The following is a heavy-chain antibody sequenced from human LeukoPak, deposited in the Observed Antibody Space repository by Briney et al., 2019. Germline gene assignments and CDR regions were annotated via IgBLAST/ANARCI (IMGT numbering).Heavy chain of an antibody. J-gene: IGHJ6*03. D-gene: IGHD3-10*01. CDR2: ISAYNGNT. CDR1: GGTFSSYA. Sequence: GSSVKVSCKASGGTFSSYAISWVRQAPGQGLEWMGWISAYNGNTNYAQKLQGRVTMTTDTSTSTAYMELRSLRSDDTAVYYCARCVTMVRGVFLVDYYYYYMDVWGKGTTVTISS. V-gene: IGHV1-18*01. CDR3: ARCVTMVRGVFLVDYYYYYMDV.